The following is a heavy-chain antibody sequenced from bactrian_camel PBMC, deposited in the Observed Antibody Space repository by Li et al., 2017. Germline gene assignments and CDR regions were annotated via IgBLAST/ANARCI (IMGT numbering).Heavy chain of an antibody. D-gene: IGHD6*01. CDR1: GYTVTAYC. CDR3: AAAKYGYPWTLPLQSDAYNY. J-gene: IGHJ4*01. Sequence: VQLVESGGGSVQAGGSLKLSCLASGYTVTAYCMGWLRQGPEKELEGVATIVGTKITSYADSVKGRFNISQDNAKNTVFLQMNNLQPEDTSMYYCAAAKYGYPWTLPLQSDAYNYWGQGTQVTVS. V-gene: IGHV3S9*01. CDR2: IVGTKIT.